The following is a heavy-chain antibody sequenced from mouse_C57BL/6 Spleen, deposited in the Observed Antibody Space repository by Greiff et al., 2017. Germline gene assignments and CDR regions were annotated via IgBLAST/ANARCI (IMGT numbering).Heavy chain of an antibody. D-gene: IGHD3-2*02. CDR3: ARHRLGLAY. CDR2: ISNLAYSI. J-gene: IGHJ3*01. CDR1: GFTFSDYG. Sequence: DVKLEESGGGLVQPGGSLKLSCAASGFTFSDYGMAWVRQAPRKGPEWVAFISNLAYSIYYADTVTGRFTISRENAKNTLYLEMSSLRSEDTAMYYCARHRLGLAYWGQGTLVTVSA. V-gene: IGHV5-15*01.